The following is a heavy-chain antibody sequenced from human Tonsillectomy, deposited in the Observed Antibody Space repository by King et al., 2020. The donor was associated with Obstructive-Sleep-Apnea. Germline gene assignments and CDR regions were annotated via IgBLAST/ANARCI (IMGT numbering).Heavy chain of an antibody. Sequence: QLVQSGGGVVQPGRSLRLSCATSGFTFTNYGIHWVRQAPGKGLEWVAAIRYDGNYKYYAESVKGRFTISRDNSKNTVYLQMNSLRAEDTAVYYCAREGDSGNYPPPGDYWGQGTLVTVSS. CDR3: AREGDSGNYPPPGDY. D-gene: IGHD1-26*01. CDR2: IRYDGNYK. CDR1: GFTFTNYG. J-gene: IGHJ4*02. V-gene: IGHV3-33*01.